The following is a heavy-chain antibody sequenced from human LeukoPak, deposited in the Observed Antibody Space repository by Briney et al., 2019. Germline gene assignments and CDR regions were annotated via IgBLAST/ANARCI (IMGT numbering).Heavy chain of an antibody. J-gene: IGHJ4*02. CDR3: ARDRNYYDSSGYYFAN. CDR2: IYHSGNT. D-gene: IGHD3-22*01. CDR1: GGSVSSGSSF. V-gene: IGHV4-61*01. Sequence: SETLSLTCTVSGGSVSSGSSFWSWIRQPPGKGLEWIVYIYHSGNTNYNPSLKSRVTISVDTSKSQLSLKLNSVTAADTAVYYCARDRNYYDSSGYYFANWGQGTLVTVSS.